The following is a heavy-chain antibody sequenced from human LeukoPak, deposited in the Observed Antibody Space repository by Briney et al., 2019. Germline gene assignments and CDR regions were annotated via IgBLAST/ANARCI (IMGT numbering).Heavy chain of an antibody. CDR1: GFTFSSYS. J-gene: IGHJ4*02. D-gene: IGHD3-10*01. CDR3: AARDSYGSGSYPIDY. CDR2: ISSRSTYV. V-gene: IGHV3-21*01. Sequence: GGSLRLSCAASGFTFSSYSMNWVRQAPGKGLEWVSSISSRSTYVYYADSLKGRFTISRDNAKNSLYLQMNSLRAEDTAVYYCAARDSYGSGSYPIDYWGQGTLVTVSS.